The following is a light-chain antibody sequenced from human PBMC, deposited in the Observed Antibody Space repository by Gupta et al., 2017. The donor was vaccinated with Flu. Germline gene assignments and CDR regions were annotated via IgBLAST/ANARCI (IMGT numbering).Light chain of an antibody. CDR1: QGIVKS. V-gene: IGKV1-16*01. Sequence: DIQMTQSPSSLSASVGDRVTITCRASQGIVKSFAWFQQKPGKAPKSLIYAASSLHTGVPSRFSGSGSGTEFTLTISSLQPEDFATYYCQQHVSSPMTFGGGTKVEIK. CDR2: AAS. CDR3: QQHVSSPMT. J-gene: IGKJ4*01.